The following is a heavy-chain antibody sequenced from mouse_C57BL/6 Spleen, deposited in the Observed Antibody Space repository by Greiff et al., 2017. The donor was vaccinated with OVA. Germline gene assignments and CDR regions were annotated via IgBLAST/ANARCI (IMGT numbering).Heavy chain of an antibody. J-gene: IGHJ1*03. Sequence: VQLQQSGAELMKPGASVKLSCKATGYTFTGYWIEWVKQRPGHGLEWIGEILPGRGSTNYNEKFKGKATFTADTSSNTAYMQLSSLTTEDSAIDYCARGHTVVATNFDVWGTGTTVTVSS. CDR1: GYTFTGYW. CDR3: ARGHTVVATNFDV. V-gene: IGHV1-9*01. D-gene: IGHD1-1*01. CDR2: ILPGRGST.